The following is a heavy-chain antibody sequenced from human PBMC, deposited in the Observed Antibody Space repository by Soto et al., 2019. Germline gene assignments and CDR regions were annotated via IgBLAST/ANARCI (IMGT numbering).Heavy chain of an antibody. D-gene: IGHD2-15*01. Sequence: SETLSLTCAVYGGSFSGYYWSWIRQPPGKRQERIGEINHSGSTNYNPSLKSRVTISVDTSKNQFSLKRSSVTAADTAVYYCAREERGYCSGGSCYERRHDAFDILGQGTMVTVSS. J-gene: IGHJ3*02. CDR2: INHSGST. CDR1: GGSFSGYY. CDR3: AREERGYCSGGSCYERRHDAFDI. V-gene: IGHV4-34*01.